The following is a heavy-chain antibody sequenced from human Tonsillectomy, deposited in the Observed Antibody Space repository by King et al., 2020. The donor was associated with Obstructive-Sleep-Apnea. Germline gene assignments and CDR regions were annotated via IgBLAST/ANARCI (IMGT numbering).Heavy chain of an antibody. CDR3: AREADYDYVWGTFRLTDYYYRMDV. V-gene: IGHV4-31*03. CDR2: IYYSGST. D-gene: IGHD3-16*02. J-gene: IGHJ6*02. Sequence: VQLQESGPGLVKPSQTLSLTCTVSGGSINSGGYYWTWIRQHPGKGLEWIGNIYYSGSTAYNPSLKSRVTISVDTSKNQFSLKLNSVTAAETAVYYCAREADYDYVWGTFRLTDYYYRMDVWGQGTTVTVSS. CDR1: GGSINSGGYY.